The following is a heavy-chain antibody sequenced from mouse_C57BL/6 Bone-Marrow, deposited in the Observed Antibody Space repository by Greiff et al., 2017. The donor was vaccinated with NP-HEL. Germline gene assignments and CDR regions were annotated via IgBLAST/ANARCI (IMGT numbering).Heavy chain of an antibody. CDR2: IRNKANGYTT. CDR3: LKAVGDWYCDV. V-gene: IGHV7-4*01. CDR1: GFTFTDYY. J-gene: IGHJ1*03. Sequence: EVNVVESGGGLVQPGASLRLSCAASGFTFTDYYMSWVRQPPGKAPEWLALIRNKANGYTTASTVSVKGRFTISSDNSQNILELQMNTRRAEDSATYYCLKAVGDWYCDVWGTGTTVTVSS.